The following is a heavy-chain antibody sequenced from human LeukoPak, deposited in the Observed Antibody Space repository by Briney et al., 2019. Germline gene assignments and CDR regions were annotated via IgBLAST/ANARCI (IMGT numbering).Heavy chain of an antibody. J-gene: IGHJ5*02. CDR2: IIPIFGTA. CDR3: ARDIRYFDWLSTNWFDP. Sequence: GASVKVSCKASGGTFSSYAISWVRQAPGQGLEWIGRIIPIFGTANYAQKFQGRVTITTDESTSTAYMELSSLRSEDTAVYYCARDIRYFDWLSTNWFDPWGQGTLVTVSS. CDR1: GGTFSSYA. V-gene: IGHV1-69*05. D-gene: IGHD3-9*01.